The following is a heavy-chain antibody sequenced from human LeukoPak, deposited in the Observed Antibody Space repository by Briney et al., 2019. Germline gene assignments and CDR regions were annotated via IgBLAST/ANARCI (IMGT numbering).Heavy chain of an antibody. D-gene: IGHD6-19*01. CDR1: GFTFSSYA. V-gene: IGHV3-23*01. J-gene: IGHJ5*02. CDR2: ISGSGGST. Sequence: GGSLRLSCAASGFTFSSYAMSWVRQAPGKGLEWVSAISGSGGSTYYADSVKGRFTISRDNSKNTLYLQMNSLRDEDTAVYYSAKDPGSRIAVAGQASWGQGTLVTVSS. CDR3: AKDPGSRIAVAGQAS.